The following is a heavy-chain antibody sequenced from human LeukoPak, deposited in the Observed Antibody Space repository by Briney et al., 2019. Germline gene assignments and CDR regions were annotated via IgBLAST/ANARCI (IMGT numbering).Heavy chain of an antibody. CDR1: GYTFTSYY. V-gene: IGHV1-46*01. CDR3: ARLYDILTGYSLMRWFDP. J-gene: IGHJ5*02. CDR2: INPSGGST. D-gene: IGHD3-9*01. Sequence: GASVKVSCKASGYTFTSYYMHWVRQAPGQGLEWMGIINPSGGSTNYAQKLQGRVTMTTDTSTSTAYMELRSLRSDDTAVYYCARLYDILTGYSLMRWFDPWGQGTLVTVSS.